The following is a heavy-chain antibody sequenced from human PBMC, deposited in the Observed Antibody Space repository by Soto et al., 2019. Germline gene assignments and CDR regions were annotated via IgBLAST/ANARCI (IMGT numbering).Heavy chain of an antibody. J-gene: IGHJ6*02. CDR2: INTHNGDT. CDR1: GYTFSTKG. Sequence: QVQLVQSGAEVKKPGASVKVSCKASGYTFSTKGIICVRQAPGKGLEWMGWINTHNGDTNYAVKVQGRVTTTTDTSTRAAYVVLRSWRSDDTAAYYCASVVWSMNAMDVWGQGTRVTVSS. V-gene: IGHV1-18*01. D-gene: IGHD2-15*01. CDR3: ASVVWSMNAMDV.